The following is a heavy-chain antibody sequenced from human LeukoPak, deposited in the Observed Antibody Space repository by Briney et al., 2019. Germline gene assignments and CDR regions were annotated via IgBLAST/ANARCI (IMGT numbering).Heavy chain of an antibody. CDR2: IYSGGST. CDR3: ARGRGASDF. D-gene: IGHD5-12*01. CDR1: GFTFSSYA. J-gene: IGHJ4*02. Sequence: GGSLRLSCAASGFTFSSYAMSWVRQAPGKGLEWVSVIYSGGSTYYADSVKGRFTISRDNPKNTLYLQMNSLRAEDTAVYYCARGRGASDFWGQGTLVTVSS. V-gene: IGHV3-53*01.